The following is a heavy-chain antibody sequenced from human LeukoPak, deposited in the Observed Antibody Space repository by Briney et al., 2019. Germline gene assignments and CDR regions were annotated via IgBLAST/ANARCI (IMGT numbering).Heavy chain of an antibody. CDR3: ARQGRLLWFGELPDAFDI. CDR1: GYTFTGYY. CDR2: INPNSGGT. D-gene: IGHD3-10*01. Sequence: GASVKVSCKASGYTFTGYYMHWVRQAPGQGLEWMGWINPNSGGTNYAQKFQGRVTMTRDTSISTAYMELSRLRSDDTAVYYCARQGRLLWFGELPDAFDIWGQGTMVTVSS. V-gene: IGHV1-2*02. J-gene: IGHJ3*02.